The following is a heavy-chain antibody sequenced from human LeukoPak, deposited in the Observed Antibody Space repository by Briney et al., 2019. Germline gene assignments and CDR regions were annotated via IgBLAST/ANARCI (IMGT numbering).Heavy chain of an antibody. Sequence: GSSVKVSCKASGGTFSSYTISWVRQAPGQGLEWMGRIIPILGIANYAQKFQGRVTITADKSTSTAYMELSSLRSEDTAVYYCARDPLMVFGVATPPLHYGMDVWGQGTTVTVSS. V-gene: IGHV1-69*04. CDR3: ARDPLMVFGVATPPLHYGMDV. CDR2: IIPILGIA. D-gene: IGHD3-3*01. CDR1: GGTFSSYT. J-gene: IGHJ6*02.